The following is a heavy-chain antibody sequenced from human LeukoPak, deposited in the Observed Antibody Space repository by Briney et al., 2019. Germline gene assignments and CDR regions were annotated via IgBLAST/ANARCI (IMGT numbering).Heavy chain of an antibody. CDR1: GGSFSGYY. CDR3: ARGIRYSSSSRWFDP. CDR2: INHSGST. Sequence: SETLSLTCDVYGGSFSGYYWSWIRQPPGKGLEWIGEINHSGSTNYNPSLKSRVTISVDTSKNQFSLKLSSVTAADTAVYYCARGIRYSSSSRWFDPWGQGTLVTVSS. D-gene: IGHD6-6*01. V-gene: IGHV4-34*01. J-gene: IGHJ5*02.